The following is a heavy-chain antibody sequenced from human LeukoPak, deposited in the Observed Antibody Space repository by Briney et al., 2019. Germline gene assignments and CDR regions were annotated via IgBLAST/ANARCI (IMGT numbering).Heavy chain of an antibody. CDR1: GFTFSSYA. J-gene: IGHJ4*02. CDR3: AKAGIAVPATPEY. D-gene: IGHD6-19*01. V-gene: IGHV3-23*01. Sequence: GGSLRLTCAASGFTFSSYAMNWVRQAPGKGLEWVSVISSSGGTTYYSDSVKGRFIISRDNSKNTLYLQMNSLRAEDTAVYYCAKAGIAVPATPEYCGQGTQVTVSS. CDR2: ISSSGGTT.